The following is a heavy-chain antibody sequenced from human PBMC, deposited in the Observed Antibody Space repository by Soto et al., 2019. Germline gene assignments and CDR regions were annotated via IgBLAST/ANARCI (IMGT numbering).Heavy chain of an antibody. J-gene: IGHJ5*02. CDR2: INHSGST. CDR1: GVSFSGYY. Sequence: SETLSLTCAVYGVSFSGYYWILIRQPPGKGLEWIGEINHSGSTNYNPSLKSRVTISVDTSKNQFSLKLSSVTAADTAVYYCARGGSYDILTGSPEEPWFDPWGQGTLVTVSS. CDR3: ARGGSYDILTGSPEEPWFDP. D-gene: IGHD3-9*01. V-gene: IGHV4-34*01.